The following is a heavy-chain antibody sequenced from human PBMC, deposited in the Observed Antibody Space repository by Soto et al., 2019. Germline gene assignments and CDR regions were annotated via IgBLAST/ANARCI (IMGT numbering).Heavy chain of an antibody. CDR1: GFAFDTYN. V-gene: IGHV3-21*01. D-gene: IGHD6-19*01. CDR2: ISTSSIYI. CDR3: ASSYSTGAFDY. J-gene: IGHJ4*02. Sequence: GGSLRLSCAASGFAFDTYNMNWVRQAPGKGLEWVSSISTSSIYIYYADSVKGRFTISRDNANNSLYLQMDSLRAEDTAVYYCASSYSTGAFDYWGPGTLVTVSS.